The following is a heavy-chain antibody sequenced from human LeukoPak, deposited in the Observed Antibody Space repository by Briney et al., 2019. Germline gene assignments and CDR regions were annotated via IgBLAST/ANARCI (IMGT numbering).Heavy chain of an antibody. Sequence: PSETLSLTCAVYGGSFSGYYWSWIRQPPGKGLEWIGEIYHSGSTNYNPSLKSRVTISVDKSKNQFSLKLSSVTAADTAVYYCARGAHSSGYYYLDYWGQGTLVTVSS. V-gene: IGHV4-34*01. CDR2: IYHSGST. CDR3: ARGAHSSGYYYLDY. CDR1: GGSFSGYY. D-gene: IGHD3-22*01. J-gene: IGHJ4*02.